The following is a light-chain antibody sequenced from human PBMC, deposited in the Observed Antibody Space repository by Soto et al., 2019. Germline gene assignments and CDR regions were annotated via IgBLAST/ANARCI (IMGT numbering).Light chain of an antibody. J-gene: IGKJ1*01. CDR3: QQYGSRPWT. CDR2: GAS. CDR1: QAISSN. Sequence: EIVMRQSPATLSVSRGERATLSCRANQAISSNVAWYQQKPGQAPRLLIYGASTRATGIPDRFSGSGSATDFTLTISRLEPEDFAVYYCQQYGSRPWTFGQGTKVDIK. V-gene: IGKV3-15*01.